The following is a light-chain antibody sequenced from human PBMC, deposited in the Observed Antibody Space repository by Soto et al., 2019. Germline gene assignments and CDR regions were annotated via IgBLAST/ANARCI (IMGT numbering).Light chain of an antibody. CDR1: QSVSSTY. J-gene: IGKJ2*01. Sequence: EIVLTQSPGTLSLSPGERATLSCRASQSVSSTYLAWYQQKPGQAPRLLIHGASSRATGIPDRFRGSGSGTDITLTICRLEPEDFAVYYCQQYDDSLYTFGQGTKLEIK. CDR3: QQYDDSLYT. V-gene: IGKV3-20*01. CDR2: GAS.